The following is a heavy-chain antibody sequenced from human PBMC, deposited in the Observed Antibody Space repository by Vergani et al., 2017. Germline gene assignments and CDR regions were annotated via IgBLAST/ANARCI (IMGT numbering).Heavy chain of an antibody. CDR1: GDSVISTDYH. V-gene: IGHV4-39*01. D-gene: IGHD6-6*01. CDR2: MDYSGST. CDR3: ARGSIAARPLDY. Sequence: QVQLQESGPGLVKPSETLSLTCTVSGDSVISTDYHWGWIRQPPGKGLEWIGSMDYSGSTSYNPSLESRISISFETPKNQFSLRLTSVTAADTAVYYCARGSIAARPLDYWGQGTLVTVSS. J-gene: IGHJ4*02.